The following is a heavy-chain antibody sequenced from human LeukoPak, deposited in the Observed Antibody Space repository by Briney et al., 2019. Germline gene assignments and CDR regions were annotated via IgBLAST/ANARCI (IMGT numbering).Heavy chain of an antibody. Sequence: ASVKVSCKASGYIFTTYGISWVRQAPGQGLEWMGWISGYNDDTNYAQKLQGRVTMTTDTSTSTAYMELRSLTSDDTAVYYCARDARGYCSSTSCPVAAFDIWGQGTMVTVSS. J-gene: IGHJ3*02. CDR3: ARDARGYCSSTSCPVAAFDI. CDR2: ISGYNDDT. D-gene: IGHD2-2*01. CDR1: GYIFTTYG. V-gene: IGHV1-18*01.